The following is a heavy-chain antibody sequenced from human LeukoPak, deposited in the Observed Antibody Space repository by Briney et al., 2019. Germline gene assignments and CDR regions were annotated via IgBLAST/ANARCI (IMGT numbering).Heavy chain of an antibody. J-gene: IGHJ4*02. CDR3: AKGPTYYDFWSGYY. D-gene: IGHD3-3*01. CDR2: ISGSGGGT. V-gene: IGHV3-23*01. Sequence: PGGSLRLSCAASGFTFSSYAMSWVRQAPGKGLEWVSAISGSGGGTYYADSVKGRFTISRDNSKNTLYLQMNSLRAEDTAVYYCAKGPTYYDFWSGYYWGQGTLVTVSS. CDR1: GFTFSSYA.